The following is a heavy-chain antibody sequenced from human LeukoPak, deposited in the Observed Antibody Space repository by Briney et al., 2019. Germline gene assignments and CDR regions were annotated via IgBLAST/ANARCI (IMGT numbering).Heavy chain of an antibody. CDR3: AREVGSGNAFDI. J-gene: IGHJ3*02. D-gene: IGHD3-10*01. CDR2: INPNSGGT. Sequence: GASVKVSCTASGYTFTGYYMHWVRQAPGQGLEWMGWINPNSGGTNYAQKFQGRVTMTRDTSISTAYMELSRLRSDDTAVYYCAREVGSGNAFDIWGQGTMVTVSS. CDR1: GYTFTGYY. V-gene: IGHV1-2*02.